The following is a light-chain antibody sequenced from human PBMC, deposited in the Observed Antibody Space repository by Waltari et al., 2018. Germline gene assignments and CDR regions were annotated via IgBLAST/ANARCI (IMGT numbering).Light chain of an antibody. CDR3: QAWDSSVV. CDR2: QDS. CDR1: RLGDKY. V-gene: IGLV3-1*01. Sequence: SYELTQPPSVSVSPGQTASITCSGDRLGDKYACWYKQKPGQSPVLVIYQDSKRPSGIPELFAGSNSVNTATLTIRGTQAMDEADYYWQAWDSSVVVGGVTKLTVL. J-gene: IGLJ2*01.